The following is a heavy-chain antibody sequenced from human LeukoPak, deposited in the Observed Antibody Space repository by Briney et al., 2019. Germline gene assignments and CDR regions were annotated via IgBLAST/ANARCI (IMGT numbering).Heavy chain of an antibody. CDR1: GGSISSGGYY. CDR3: ARGPKITIFGVVKRAYFDY. D-gene: IGHD3-3*01. J-gene: IGHJ4*02. V-gene: IGHV4-31*03. Sequence: SETLSLTCTVSGGSISSGGYYWSWIRQHPGKGLEWIGYIYYSGSTYYNPSLKSRVTISVDTSKNQFSLKLSSVTAADTAVYYCARGPKITIFGVVKRAYFDYWGQGTLVTVSS. CDR2: IYYSGST.